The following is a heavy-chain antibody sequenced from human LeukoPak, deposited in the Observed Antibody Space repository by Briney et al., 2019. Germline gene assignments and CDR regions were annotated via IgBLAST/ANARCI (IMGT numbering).Heavy chain of an antibody. CDR3: ARLWKVLRYFDWLSYFDY. J-gene: IGHJ4*02. V-gene: IGHV4-39*07. CDR1: GGSISNSHYY. CDR2: FFYSGGT. Sequence: SETLSLTCTVSGGSISNSHYYWGWIRQPPGKGLEWIGSFFYSGGTNYNPSLKSRVTISVDTSKNQFSLKLSSVTAADTAVYYCARLWKVLRYFDWLSYFDYWGQGTLVTVSS. D-gene: IGHD3-9*01.